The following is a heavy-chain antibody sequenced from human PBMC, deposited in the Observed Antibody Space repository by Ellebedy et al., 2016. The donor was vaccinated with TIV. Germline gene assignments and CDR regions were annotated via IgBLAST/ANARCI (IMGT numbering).Heavy chain of an antibody. CDR1: GGSVSSGSYY. Sequence: SETLSLTCTVSGGSVSSGSYYWSWIRQPPGTGLEWIGYIYYSGSTNYNPSLKSRVTISVDTSKNQFSLKLTSVTAADTAVYYCARVVCSSTSCYRLYGMDVWGQGTTVTVSS. V-gene: IGHV4-61*01. CDR3: ARVVCSSTSCYRLYGMDV. D-gene: IGHD2-2*01. J-gene: IGHJ6*02. CDR2: IYYSGST.